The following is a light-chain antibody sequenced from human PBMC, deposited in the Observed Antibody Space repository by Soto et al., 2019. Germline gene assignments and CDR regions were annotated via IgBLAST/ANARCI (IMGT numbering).Light chain of an antibody. CDR3: QSYDSSLSGSNWV. CDR1: SSNIGAGYD. CDR2: GNS. Sequence: QLVLTQPPSVSGAPGQRVTISCTGSSSNIGAGYDVHWYQQLPGTAPKLLIYGNSNRPSGVPDRFSGSKSGTSASLAITGLHAEDEADYYCQSYDSSLSGSNWVFGGGTKLTVL. V-gene: IGLV1-40*01. J-gene: IGLJ3*02.